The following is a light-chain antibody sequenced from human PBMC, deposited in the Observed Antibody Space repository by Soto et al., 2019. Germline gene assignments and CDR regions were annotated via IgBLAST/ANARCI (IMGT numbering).Light chain of an antibody. Sequence: QSVLTQPPSVSAAPGQKVTISCSGSSSNIENNYVSWYQQLPGTAPKLLIYENDKRPSGIPDRFSGSKSGTSAPLGITGVQTGDEADYYCGTWGSSLNGGVFGGGTKLTVL. J-gene: IGLJ3*02. V-gene: IGLV1-51*02. CDR2: END. CDR3: GTWGSSLNGGV. CDR1: SSNIENNY.